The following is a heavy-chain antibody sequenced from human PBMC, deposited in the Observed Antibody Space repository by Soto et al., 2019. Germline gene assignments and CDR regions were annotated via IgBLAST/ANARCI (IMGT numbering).Heavy chain of an antibody. D-gene: IGHD6-19*01. CDR3: AKAYSTGWSEGYFDY. Sequence: PGGSLRLSCAASGFTFSNYAMSWVRQAPGKGLEWVSAIGGSGDWTYYADSVKGRFTISRDNSKNTLYLHMNNLRAEDTAIYYCAKAYSTGWSEGYFDYWGQGTLVTVSS. CDR2: IGGSGDWT. V-gene: IGHV3-23*01. CDR1: GFTFSNYA. J-gene: IGHJ4*02.